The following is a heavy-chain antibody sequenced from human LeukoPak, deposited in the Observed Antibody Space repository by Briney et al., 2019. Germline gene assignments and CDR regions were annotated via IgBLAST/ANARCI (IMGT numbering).Heavy chain of an antibody. Sequence: GASVKVSCKASGGTFSSYVISWVRQAPGQGLEWMGRIIPILGIANYAQKFQGRVTITADKSTSTAYMELSSLRSEDTAVYYCARDLLAYCGGDCSNFDYWGQGTLVTVSS. CDR2: IIPILGIA. V-gene: IGHV1-69*04. J-gene: IGHJ4*02. CDR1: GGTFSSYV. CDR3: ARDLLAYCGGDCSNFDY. D-gene: IGHD2-21*02.